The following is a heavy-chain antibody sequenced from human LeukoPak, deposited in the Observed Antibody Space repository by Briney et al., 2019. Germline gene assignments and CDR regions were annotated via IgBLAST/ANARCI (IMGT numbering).Heavy chain of an antibody. J-gene: IGHJ5*02. CDR3: ARTNDFWSGYYRAYNWFDP. Sequence: SVKVSFKASGYTFTSYDINWVRQAPGQGLEWMGGIIPIFGTANYAQKFQGRVTITTDESTSTAYMELSSLRSEDTAVYYCARTNDFWSGYYRAYNWFDPWGQGTLVTVSS. CDR2: IIPIFGTA. V-gene: IGHV1-69*05. D-gene: IGHD3-3*01. CDR1: GYTFTSYD.